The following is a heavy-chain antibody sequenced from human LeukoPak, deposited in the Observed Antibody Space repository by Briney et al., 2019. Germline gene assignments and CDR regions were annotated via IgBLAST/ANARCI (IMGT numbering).Heavy chain of an antibody. Sequence: SETLSLTCAVYGGSFSGYYWSWIRQPPGKGLEWIGEINHSGSTNYNPSLKSRVTISVDTSKNQFSLKLSSVTAADMAVYYCARQLFTMVRGAFDCWGQGTLVTVSS. D-gene: IGHD3-10*01. J-gene: IGHJ4*02. CDR2: INHSGST. V-gene: IGHV4-34*01. CDR1: GGSFSGYY. CDR3: ARQLFTMVRGAFDC.